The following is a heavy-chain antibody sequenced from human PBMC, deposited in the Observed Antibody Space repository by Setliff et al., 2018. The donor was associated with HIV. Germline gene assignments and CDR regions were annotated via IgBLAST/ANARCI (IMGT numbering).Heavy chain of an antibody. CDR3: ATRLLGYSGYGY. Sequence: GESLKISCRTSGYNFATYYIAWVRQMPGKGPEWMGSVNPGDSSTKYNPSLQGQVTMSADKLINTAYLQWSSLKASDTAMYYCATRLLGYSGYGYWGQGTSVTVSS. CDR1: GYNFATYY. J-gene: IGHJ4*02. D-gene: IGHD5-12*01. V-gene: IGHV5-51*04. CDR2: VNPGDSST.